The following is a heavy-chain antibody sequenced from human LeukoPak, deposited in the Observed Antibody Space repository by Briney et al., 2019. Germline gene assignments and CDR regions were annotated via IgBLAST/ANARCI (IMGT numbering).Heavy chain of an antibody. D-gene: IGHD3/OR15-3a*01. CDR1: GGSFSGYY. J-gene: IGHJ4*02. V-gene: IGHV4-34*01. Sequence: SETLSLTCAVYGGSFSGYYWSWIRQPPGKGLEWIGEINHSGSTNYNPSLKSRVTISVDTSKNQFSLKLSSVTAADTAVYYCARSGRWGLVNGFDYWGQGTLVTVSS. CDR3: ARSGRWGLVNGFDY. CDR2: INHSGST.